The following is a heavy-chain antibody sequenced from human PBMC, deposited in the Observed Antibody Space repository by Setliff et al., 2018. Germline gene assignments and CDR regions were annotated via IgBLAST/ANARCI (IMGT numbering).Heavy chain of an antibody. V-gene: IGHV1-3*01. Sequence: AASVKVSCKASGYTFTSYAMHWVRQAPGQRLEWMGWINAGNGNTKYSQKFQGRVTITRDTSASTAYMELSSLRSEDTAVYYCARIVLLWFGESGGFDYWGQGTLVTVSS. CDR2: INAGNGNT. CDR1: GYTFTSYA. J-gene: IGHJ4*02. CDR3: ARIVLLWFGESGGFDY. D-gene: IGHD3-10*01.